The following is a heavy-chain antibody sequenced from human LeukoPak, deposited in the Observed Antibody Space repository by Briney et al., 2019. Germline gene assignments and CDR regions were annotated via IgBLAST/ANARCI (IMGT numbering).Heavy chain of an antibody. CDR1: GGSISSYY. CDR2: IYYSGST. J-gene: IGHJ4*02. V-gene: IGHV4-59*01. D-gene: IGHD6-13*01. Sequence: SETLSLTCTVSGGSISSYYWSWIRQPPGKGLEWIGYIYYSGSTNYNPSLKSRVTISVDTSKNQFSLKLSSVTAADTAVYYCARDKGGAAAGRPIFGYWGQGTLVTVSS. CDR3: ARDKGGAAAGRPIFGY.